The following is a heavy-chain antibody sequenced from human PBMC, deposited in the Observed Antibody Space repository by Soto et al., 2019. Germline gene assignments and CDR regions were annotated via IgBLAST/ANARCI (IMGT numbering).Heavy chain of an antibody. CDR1: GFTFSGAA. Sequence: EVQLVESGGGLVQPGGSLKLSCAASGFTFSGAAMHWVRQASGKGLEWVGRIRSKPNNYATAYAASVKGRFTMSRDDSKNTAYIQMTSLKTEDSGVCYCTSRAYGSGLYYDYWGQGTLVTVSS. CDR2: IRSKPNNYAT. CDR3: TSRAYGSGLYYDY. D-gene: IGHD6-19*01. V-gene: IGHV3-73*01. J-gene: IGHJ4*02.